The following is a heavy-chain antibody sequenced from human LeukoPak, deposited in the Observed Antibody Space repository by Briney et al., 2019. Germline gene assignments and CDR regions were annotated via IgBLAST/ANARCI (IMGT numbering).Heavy chain of an antibody. Sequence: TLSLTCTVSGGSISSGSYYWSWIRQPPGKGLEWIGRIYTSGSTNYKPSLKSRVTISVDKSKNQFSLKLSSVPAADTAVYYCAGLRGDLHAVYYFDYWGQGTLVTVSS. CDR1: GGSISSGSYY. V-gene: IGHV4-61*02. CDR3: AGLRGDLHAVYYFDY. D-gene: IGHD3-16*01. CDR2: IYTSGST. J-gene: IGHJ4*02.